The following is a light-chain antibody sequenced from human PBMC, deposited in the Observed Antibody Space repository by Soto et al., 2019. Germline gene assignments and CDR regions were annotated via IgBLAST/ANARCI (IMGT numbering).Light chain of an antibody. CDR1: QSISLG. V-gene: IGKV1-39*01. J-gene: IGKJ3*01. CDR3: QQSYATPRFT. Sequence: DIQMTQSPSSLSASVGYRVTITCRASQSISLGLNWSQQKLGKAPTLLISAASSLHSGVSSRFSGSGSGTEVTLTISSLKPEDVATYCCQQSYATPRFTCGHGTKVDIK. CDR2: AAS.